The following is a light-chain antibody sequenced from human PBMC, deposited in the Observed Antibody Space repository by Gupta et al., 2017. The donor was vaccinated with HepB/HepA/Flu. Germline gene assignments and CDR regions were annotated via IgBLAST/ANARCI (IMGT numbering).Light chain of an antibody. CDR3: QQYNNWPPYT. J-gene: IGKJ2*01. CDR1: QSVSSN. CDR2: SAS. V-gene: IGKV3-15*01. Sequence: EIVMTQSPATRSVSPGERVTLSCRASQSVSSNLAWYQQKPGQAPRLLIYSASTRASGIPARFSGSGSGTEFTLTISSLQSEDFAVYYCQQYNNWPPYTFGQGTKLEIQ.